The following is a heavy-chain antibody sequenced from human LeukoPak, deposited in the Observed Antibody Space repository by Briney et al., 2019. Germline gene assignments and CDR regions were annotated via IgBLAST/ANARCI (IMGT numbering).Heavy chain of an antibody. CDR3: TTAFFIGYSDSGNDGGGYYYQYVDV. CDR1: GFTVSNAW. J-gene: IGHJ6*03. D-gene: IGHD3-10*01. Sequence: GGSLRLSCAVSGFTVSNAWMNWVRQAPGKGLQWVGRIKSDTDGGTTDYAAPVKGRFTISRDDSENMLYLQMNSLKTEDIAVYYCTTAFFIGYSDSGNDGGGYYYQYVDVWGKGATVTVSS. V-gene: IGHV3-15*01. CDR2: IKSDTDGGTT.